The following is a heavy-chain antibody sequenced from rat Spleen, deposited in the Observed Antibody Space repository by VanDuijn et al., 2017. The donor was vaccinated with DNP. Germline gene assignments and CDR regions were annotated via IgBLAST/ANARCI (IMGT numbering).Heavy chain of an antibody. CDR3: VRGHPPRGFDY. D-gene: IGHD3-8*01. CDR2: INYSGRI. V-gene: IGHV3-1*01. CDR1: DYSITSDY. J-gene: IGHJ2*01. Sequence: EMQLQESGPGLVKPSQSLSLTCSVTDYSITSDYWGWIRKFPGNKMEWIGHINYSGRISYNPSLTGRISITRDTSKNQFFLQLNSATTEDTATYYSVRGHPPRGFDYWGQGVMVTVSS.